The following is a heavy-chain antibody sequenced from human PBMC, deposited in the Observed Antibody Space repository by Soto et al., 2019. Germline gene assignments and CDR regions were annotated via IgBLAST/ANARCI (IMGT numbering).Heavy chain of an antibody. V-gene: IGHV1-24*01. CDR1: GYTLTELS. J-gene: IGHJ4*02. Sequence: ASVKVSGKVSGYTLTELSMHWVRQAPGKRLEWMGGFDPEDGETIYAQKFQGRVTMTEETSTDTADMELSSLRSEDTAVYYCGTRDPGHYWGRGTLVTVSS. D-gene: IGHD4-17*01. CDR3: GTRDPGHY. CDR2: FDPEDGET.